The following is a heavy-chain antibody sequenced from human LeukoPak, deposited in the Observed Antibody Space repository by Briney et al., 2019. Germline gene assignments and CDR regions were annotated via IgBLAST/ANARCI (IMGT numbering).Heavy chain of an antibody. D-gene: IGHD2-15*01. Sequence: GGSLRLSCAASGFNFGSNWMSWVRQAPRKGLEWVANIKQDGSEKYYVDSVKGRFTISRDNAKNSLYLQMNSLRAEDTAVYYCARAPLGYCSGGSCYDLDYWGQGTLVTVSS. CDR3: ARAPLGYCSGGSCYDLDY. V-gene: IGHV3-7*01. J-gene: IGHJ4*02. CDR1: GFNFGSNW. CDR2: IKQDGSEK.